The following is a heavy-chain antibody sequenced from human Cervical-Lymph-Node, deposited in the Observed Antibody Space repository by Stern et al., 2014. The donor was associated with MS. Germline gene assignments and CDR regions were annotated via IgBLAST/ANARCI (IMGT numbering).Heavy chain of an antibody. CDR1: GYTFSSYG. CDR2: ISGHNGNT. Sequence: QVQLVQSGAEVKKPGASVKVSCKTSGYTFSSYGITWVRQAPGQGPEWMGWISGHNGNTNFAERFQGRLTMTTDTSTRTAYMELRSLRYDDTAVYFCARDPGGYFYGMDVWCQGTTVTVSS. D-gene: IGHD3-10*01. J-gene: IGHJ6*02. CDR3: ARDPGGYFYGMDV. V-gene: IGHV1-18*01.